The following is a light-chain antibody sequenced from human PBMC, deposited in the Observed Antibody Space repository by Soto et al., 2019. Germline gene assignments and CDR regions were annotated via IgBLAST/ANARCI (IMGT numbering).Light chain of an antibody. J-gene: IGKJ1*01. CDR2: GAS. CDR1: QSVGSN. Sequence: EIVMTQSPATLSVSPGERATLSCRASQSVGSNLAWYQQKPCQAPRLLIYGASTRATGIPARFSGSGSGTEYTLTLSSLQSEDFAIYFCQQYNNWPPDRTFGQGTKVEIK. CDR3: QQYNNWPPDRT. V-gene: IGKV3-15*01.